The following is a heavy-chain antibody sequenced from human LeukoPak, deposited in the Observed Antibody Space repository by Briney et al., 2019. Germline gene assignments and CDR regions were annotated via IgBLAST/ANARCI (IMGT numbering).Heavy chain of an antibody. Sequence: SETLSLTCTVSGVSISSYYWSWIRQPAGKGLEWIGRIYTSGSTNYNPSLKSRVTMSVDTSKNQFSLKLSSVTAADTAVYYCARTEIWSSSYYFDYWGQGTLVTVSS. CDR2: IYTSGST. V-gene: IGHV4-4*07. J-gene: IGHJ4*02. D-gene: IGHD3-10*01. CDR3: ARTEIWSSSYYFDY. CDR1: GVSISSYY.